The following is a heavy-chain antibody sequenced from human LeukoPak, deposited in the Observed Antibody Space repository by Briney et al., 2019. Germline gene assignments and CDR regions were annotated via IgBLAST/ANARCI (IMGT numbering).Heavy chain of an antibody. D-gene: IGHD3-3*02. J-gene: IGHJ4*02. Sequence: ASVKVSCKVAGNSVSDLNIQGVRQAPGKGRECMGGFDPEQPATVYAEKFQCRVTMTADPSTDTAYMELSSLRSEDTAVHYCVSRSGHFWSGYDNWGQGTLVTVSS. V-gene: IGHV1-24*01. CDR3: VSRSGHFWSGYDN. CDR1: GNSVSDLN. CDR2: FDPEQPAT.